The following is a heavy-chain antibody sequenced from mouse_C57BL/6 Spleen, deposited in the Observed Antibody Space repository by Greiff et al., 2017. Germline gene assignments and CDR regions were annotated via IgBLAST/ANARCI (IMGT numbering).Heavy chain of an antibody. CDR3: ARSGDGYSSWFAY. D-gene: IGHD2-3*01. V-gene: IGHV1-76*01. CDR2: IYSGSGNT. CDR1: GYTFTDYY. J-gene: IGHJ3*01. Sequence: QVQLKESGAELVRPGASVKLSCKASGYTFTDYYINWVKQRPGQGLEWIARIYSGSGNTYYNEKFKGKATLTAEKSSSTAYMQLSSLTSEDSAVYFCARSGDGYSSWFAYWGQGTLVTVSA.